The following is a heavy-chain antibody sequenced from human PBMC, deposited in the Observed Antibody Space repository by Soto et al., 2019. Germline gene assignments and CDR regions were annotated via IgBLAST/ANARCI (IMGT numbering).Heavy chain of an antibody. CDR1: EFTFSNVG. V-gene: IGHV3-30*18. D-gene: IGHD3-3*01. CDR2: ISADGSDK. J-gene: IGHJ4*02. Sequence: PGGSLRLSCAASEFTFSNVGMHWVRQAPGKGLEWVAAISADGSDKYFSGSVKGRFTISRDNSKNTLFLQMNSLRVEDTAVYYCVKGSDVARQELDYWGQGTLVTVSS. CDR3: VKGSDVARQELDY.